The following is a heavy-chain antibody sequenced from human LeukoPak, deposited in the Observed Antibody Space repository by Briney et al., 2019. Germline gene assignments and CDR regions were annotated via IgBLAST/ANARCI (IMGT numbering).Heavy chain of an antibody. J-gene: IGHJ5*02. CDR2: IYTSGGT. Sequence: SETLSLTCTVSGGSISSCYWSWIRQPAGKGLEWIGRIYTSGGTNYNPSLKSRVTMSVDTSKNQFSLKLSSVTAADTAVYYCARDNGGYCSSTSCQAWFDPWGQGTLVTVSS. V-gene: IGHV4-4*07. CDR1: GGSISSCY. D-gene: IGHD2-2*01. CDR3: ARDNGGYCSSTSCQAWFDP.